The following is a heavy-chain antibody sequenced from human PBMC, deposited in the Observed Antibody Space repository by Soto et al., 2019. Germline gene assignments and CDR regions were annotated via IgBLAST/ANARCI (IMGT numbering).Heavy chain of an antibody. CDR2: IKSKTDGGTT. CDR3: TLSFGYDPIGHMDV. J-gene: IGHJ6*03. CDR1: GFTFSNAW. Sequence: GGSLRLSCAASGFTFSNAWMSWVRQAPGKGLEWVGRIKSKTDGGTTDYAAPVKGRFTISRDDSKNTLYLQMNSLKTEDTAVYYCTLSFGYDPIGHMDVWGKGTTVTVSS. V-gene: IGHV3-15*01. D-gene: IGHD5-12*01.